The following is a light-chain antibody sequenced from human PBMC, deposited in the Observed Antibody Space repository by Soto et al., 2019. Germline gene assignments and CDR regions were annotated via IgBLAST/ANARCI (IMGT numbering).Light chain of an antibody. CDR3: SSYTSSSTLYV. Sequence: QSVLSHPASVSWSPGHSITIACTGTSSDVGGYNYVSWYQQHPGKAPKLMIYEVSNRPSGVSNRFSGSKSGNTASLTISGLQAEDEADYYCSSYTSSSTLYVFGTGTKVTAL. J-gene: IGLJ1*01. CDR1: SSDVGGYNY. V-gene: IGLV2-14*01. CDR2: EVS.